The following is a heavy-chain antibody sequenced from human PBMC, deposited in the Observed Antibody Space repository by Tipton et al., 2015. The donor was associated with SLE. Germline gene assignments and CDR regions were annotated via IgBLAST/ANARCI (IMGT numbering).Heavy chain of an antibody. D-gene: IGHD3-16*01. CDR1: GDSMTSAAYY. CDR3: ARGWGPTNYFDY. CDR2: IFFTGST. Sequence: TLFLTCTVSGDSMTSAAYYWSWIRQRPGKGLEWLGHIFFTGSTYYNSSLKSRVTMSVDTSKTQFSLLLTSVTAADTAVYFCARGWGPTNYFDYWGQGTLVAVSS. V-gene: IGHV4-31*03. J-gene: IGHJ4*02.